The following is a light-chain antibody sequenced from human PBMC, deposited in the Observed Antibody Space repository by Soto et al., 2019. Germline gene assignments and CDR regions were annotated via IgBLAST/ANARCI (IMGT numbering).Light chain of an antibody. CDR2: GTS. J-gene: IGKJ1*01. CDR1: QSVSSSY. V-gene: IGKV3-15*01. Sequence: EIVLTPSPGTLSVSPVERATLSCRASQSVSSSYLAWYQQKPGQAPRLLIYGTSTRATGIPARFSGSGSGTDFTLTISSLQFEDFAVYYCQQYNNWPRTFGQGTRVDIK. CDR3: QQYNNWPRT.